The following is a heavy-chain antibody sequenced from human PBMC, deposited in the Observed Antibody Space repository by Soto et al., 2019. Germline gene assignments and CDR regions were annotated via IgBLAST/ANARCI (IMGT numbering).Heavy chain of an antibody. Sequence: GGSLRLSCAASGFTFSSYAMHWVRQAPGKGLEWVAVISYDGSNKYYADSVKGRFTISRDNSKNTLYLQMNSLRAEDTAVYYCARDQGYSEGGPTGFDYWGQGTLVTVSS. V-gene: IGHV3-30-3*01. CDR2: ISYDGSNK. D-gene: IGHD5-12*01. J-gene: IGHJ4*02. CDR1: GFTFSSYA. CDR3: ARDQGYSEGGPTGFDY.